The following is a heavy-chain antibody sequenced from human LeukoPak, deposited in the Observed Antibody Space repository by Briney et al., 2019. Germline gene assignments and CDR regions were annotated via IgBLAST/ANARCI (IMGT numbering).Heavy chain of an antibody. CDR3: ARVSISRKQLLDY. J-gene: IGHJ4*02. CDR2: MNPNSGNT. Sequence: ASVKVSCKASGYTFTSYDINWVRQATGQGLEWMGWMNPNSGNTGYARKFQGRVTMTRNTSISTAYMELSSLRSEDTAVYYCARVSISRKQLLDYWGQGTLVTVSS. V-gene: IGHV1-8*01. CDR1: GYTFTSYD. D-gene: IGHD1-1*01.